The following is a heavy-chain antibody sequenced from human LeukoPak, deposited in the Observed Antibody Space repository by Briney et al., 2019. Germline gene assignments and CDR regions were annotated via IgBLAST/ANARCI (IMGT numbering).Heavy chain of an antibody. V-gene: IGHV1-69*05. J-gene: IGHJ3*02. CDR2: IIPIFGTA. D-gene: IGHD6-19*01. CDR3: ARGIAVAEQDDAFDI. CDR1: GGTFSSYA. Sequence: GASVKVSCKASGGTFSSYAISWVRQAPGQGLEWMGGIIPIFGTANYAQKFQGRVTITTDESTSTAYMELSSLRSEDTAVYYCARGIAVAEQDDAFDIWGQGTMVAVSS.